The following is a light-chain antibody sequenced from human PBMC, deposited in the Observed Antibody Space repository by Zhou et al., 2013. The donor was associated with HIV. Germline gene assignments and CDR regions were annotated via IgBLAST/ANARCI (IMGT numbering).Light chain of an antibody. Sequence: DIQMTQFPSSVSANVGDRVTITCRASDGINSWLVWYQQKPGKAPKLLIYGASTLQSGVPSRFSGSGSGTDFTLTISSLQPEDFATYSCQQTYSFPWTFGQGTNVEIK. J-gene: IGKJ1*01. CDR1: DGINSW. CDR2: GAS. V-gene: IGKV1-12*01. CDR3: QQTYSFPWT.